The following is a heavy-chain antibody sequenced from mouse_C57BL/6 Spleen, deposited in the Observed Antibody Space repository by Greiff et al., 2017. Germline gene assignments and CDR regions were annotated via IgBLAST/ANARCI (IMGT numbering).Heavy chain of an antibody. CDR3: ARSGGSRGYYFDY. J-gene: IGHJ2*01. CDR1: GYSFTSYY. V-gene: IGHV1-66*01. Sequence: VQLQESGPELVKPGASVKISCTASGYSFTSYYIHWVKQRPGQGLEWIGWIYPGSGNTKYNEKFKGKATLTADTSSSTAYMQLSSLTSEDSAVYYCARSGGSRGYYFDYWGQGTTLTVSS. D-gene: IGHD1-1*01. CDR2: IYPGSGNT.